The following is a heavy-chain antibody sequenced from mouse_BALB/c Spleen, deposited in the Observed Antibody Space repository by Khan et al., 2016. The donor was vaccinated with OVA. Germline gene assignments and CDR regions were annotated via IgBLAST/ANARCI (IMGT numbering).Heavy chain of an antibody. Sequence: GQALKCMGPTPTYTGEPTYADDFKGRFAFSLETSASTAYLKINNLKNEDTATYFCARVGYNGTMDSWGQGTSVTVSS. CDR3: ARVGYNGTMDS. CDR2: TPTYTGEP. J-gene: IGHJ4*01. D-gene: IGHD4-1*01. V-gene: IGHV9-3-1*01.